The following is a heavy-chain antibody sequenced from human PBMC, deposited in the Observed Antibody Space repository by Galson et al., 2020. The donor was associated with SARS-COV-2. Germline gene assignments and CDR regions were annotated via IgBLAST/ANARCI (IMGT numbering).Heavy chain of an antibody. D-gene: IGHD2-2*01. V-gene: IGHV1-24*01. CDR3: ATALAIVVVPAAIQLSHNYYYGMDV. CDR1: GYTLTELS. J-gene: IGHJ6*02. CDR2: FDPEDGET. Sequence: ASVKVSCKVSGYTLTELSMHWVRQAPGKGLEWMGGFDPEDGETIYAQKFQGRVTMTEDTSTDTAYMELSSLRSEDTAVYYCATALAIVVVPAAIQLSHNYYYGMDVWGQGTTVTVSS.